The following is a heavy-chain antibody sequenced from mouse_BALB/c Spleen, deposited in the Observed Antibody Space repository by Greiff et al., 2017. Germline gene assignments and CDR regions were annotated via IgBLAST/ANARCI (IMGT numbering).Heavy chain of an antibody. J-gene: IGHJ4*01. CDR2: INPNNGDT. D-gene: IGHD1-1*01. CDR3: ARSYYGSSYDYYAMDY. V-gene: IGHV1-26*01. CDR1: GYTFTDYY. Sequence: EVQLQQSGPELVKPGASVKMSCKASGYTFTDYYMKWVKQSHGKSLELIGDINPNNGDTFYNQKFKGKATLTVDKSSSTAYMQLNSLTSEDSAVYYCARSYYGSSYDYYAMDYWGQGTSVTVSS.